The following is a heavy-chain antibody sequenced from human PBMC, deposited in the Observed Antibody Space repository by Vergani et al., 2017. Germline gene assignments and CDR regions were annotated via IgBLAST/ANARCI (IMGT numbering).Heavy chain of an antibody. D-gene: IGHD2-2*01. Sequence: EVQLLESGGGLVQPGGSLRLSCAASGFTFSSYAMSWVRQAPGKGLEWVSAISGSGGSTYYADSVKGRFTISRDNSKNTLYLQMNSLRAEDTAVYYCAKGGAAAHYYYYYMDVWSKGTTVTVSS. CDR3: AKGGAAAHYYYYYMDV. J-gene: IGHJ6*03. CDR2: ISGSGGST. CDR1: GFTFSSYA. V-gene: IGHV3-23*01.